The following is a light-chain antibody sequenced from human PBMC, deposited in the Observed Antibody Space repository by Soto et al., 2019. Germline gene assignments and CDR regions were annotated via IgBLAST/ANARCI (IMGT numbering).Light chain of an antibody. CDR2: AAS. CDR3: QKYSSVPV. J-gene: IGKJ3*01. V-gene: IGKV1-27*01. Sequence: IQMTQSPTSLSASVGDRVTITCRASQDIRNFVAWYQQKPGKAPKLLIYAASTLQSGVPSRFSGSGYGTDFNLTISSLQPEDVATYSCQKYSSVPVFGPGTKVEIK. CDR1: QDIRNF.